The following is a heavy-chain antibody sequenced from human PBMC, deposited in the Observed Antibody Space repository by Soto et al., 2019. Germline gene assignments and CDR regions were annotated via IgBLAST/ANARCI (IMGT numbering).Heavy chain of an antibody. CDR1: GFTFSSYD. Sequence: GGSLRLSCAASGFTFSSYDMHWVRQATGKGLEWVSAIGTAGDPYYPGSVKGRFTISRENAKNSLYLQMNSLRDEDTAVYYCAKDDVADGFDYWGQGTLVTVSS. V-gene: IGHV3-13*05. CDR2: IGTAGDP. CDR3: AKDDVADGFDY. D-gene: IGHD6-19*01. J-gene: IGHJ4*02.